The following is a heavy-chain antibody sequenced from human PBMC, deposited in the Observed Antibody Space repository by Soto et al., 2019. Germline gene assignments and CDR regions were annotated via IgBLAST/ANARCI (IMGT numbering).Heavy chain of an antibody. Sequence: KTXGTLSLTCAVSGDSFSNDNYYWSWIRQPPGKGLEWIGYIYYSGTTNYNSYLKSRLSLSVDMSKNQFSLKLASVTAADTAVYFCARSQRGRTAFTFDYWGQGALVTVSS. V-gene: IGHV4-61*01. CDR2: IYYSGTT. D-gene: IGHD3-16*01. CDR3: ARSQRGRTAFTFDY. CDR1: GDSFSNDNYY. J-gene: IGHJ4*02.